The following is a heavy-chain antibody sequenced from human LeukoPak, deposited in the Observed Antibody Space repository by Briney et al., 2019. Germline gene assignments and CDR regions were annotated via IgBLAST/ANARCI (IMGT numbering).Heavy chain of an antibody. J-gene: IGHJ1*01. CDR2: MNPKSGYT. D-gene: IGHD3-16*01. V-gene: IGHV1-8*03. Sequence: GASAKVSCKASGYTFSNFDLNWVRQAAGQGLEWVGYMNPKSGYTVYAQKFQGRVTITRDTSISTLYMELSSLRSEDTAVYYCATSNADLGGNFQHWGQGTLVTVSS. CDR3: ATSNADLGGNFQH. CDR1: GYTFSNFD.